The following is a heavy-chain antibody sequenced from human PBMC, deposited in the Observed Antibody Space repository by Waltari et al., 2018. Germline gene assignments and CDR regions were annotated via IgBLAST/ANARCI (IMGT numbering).Heavy chain of an antibody. CDR1: GGSFSGYY. Sequence: QVQLQQWGAGLLKPSETLSLTCAVYGGSFSGYYWSWIRQPPGKGLEWIGEINHSGSTNYNPSLKSRVTISVDTSKNQFSLKLSSVTAADTAVYYCARGAGDYDNYWGQGTLVTVSS. V-gene: IGHV4-34*01. J-gene: IGHJ4*02. CDR3: ARGAGDYDNY. CDR2: INHSGST. D-gene: IGHD4-17*01.